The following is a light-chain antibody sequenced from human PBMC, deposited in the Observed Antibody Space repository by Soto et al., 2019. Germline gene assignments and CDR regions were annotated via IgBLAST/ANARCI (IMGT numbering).Light chain of an antibody. CDR3: QRGDT. CDR1: QSVSSN. V-gene: IGKV3-11*01. J-gene: IGKJ5*01. CDR2: DAS. Sequence: EIVLTQSPATLSLSPGERATLSCRASQSVSSNLAWYQQKPGQAPRLLIYDASNRATGIPPRFSGSGSGIDFTLTISSLEPEDFAVYYCQRGDTFGQGTRLEIK.